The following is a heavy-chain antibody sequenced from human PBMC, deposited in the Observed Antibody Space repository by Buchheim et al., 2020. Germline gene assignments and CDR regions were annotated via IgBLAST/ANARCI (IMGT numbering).Heavy chain of an antibody. D-gene: IGHD5-18*01. CDR1: GFTFSNYD. V-gene: IGHV3-30*02. Sequence: QVQLVESGGGVVQPGRSLRLSCAASGFTFSNYDMHWVRQAPGKGLEWVAFIRYDGSNKFYADSVKSRLTISRDTSKDTLYVQMNSLRAEDTAVYYCAKGAGYSYGHDYGMDVWGQET. CDR3: AKGAGYSYGHDYGMDV. J-gene: IGHJ6*02. CDR2: IRYDGSNK.